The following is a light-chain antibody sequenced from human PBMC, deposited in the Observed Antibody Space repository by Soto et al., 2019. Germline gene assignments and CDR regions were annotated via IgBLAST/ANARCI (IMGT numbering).Light chain of an antibody. CDR3: SSYTSSSTL. Sequence: QSALTQPPTASGTPGQSLIVSCTGTSSDIGAYDFVSWYQQHPGKVPKLLIYEVNKRPSGVPDRFSGSKSGNTASLTVSGLQAEDEADYYCSSYTSSSTLFGTGTQLTVL. CDR2: EVN. V-gene: IGLV2-8*01. J-gene: IGLJ1*01. CDR1: SSDIGAYDF.